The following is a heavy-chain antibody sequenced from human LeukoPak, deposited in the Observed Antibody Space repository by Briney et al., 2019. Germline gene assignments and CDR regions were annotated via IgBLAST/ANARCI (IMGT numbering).Heavy chain of an antibody. D-gene: IGHD4-17*01. CDR2: ISSSSSYI. Sequence: GGSLRLSCAASGFTFSSYSMNWVRQAPGKGLEWVSSISSSSSYIYYADSVKGRFTISRDNAKNSLYLQMNSLRAEDTAVYYCAREVGHYGDPRSYYGMDVWGQGTTVTVSS. J-gene: IGHJ6*02. V-gene: IGHV3-21*01. CDR1: GFTFSSYS. CDR3: AREVGHYGDPRSYYGMDV.